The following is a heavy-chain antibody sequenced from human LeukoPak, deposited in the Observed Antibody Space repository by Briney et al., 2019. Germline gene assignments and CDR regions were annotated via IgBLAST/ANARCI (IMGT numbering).Heavy chain of an antibody. D-gene: IGHD6-19*01. V-gene: IGHV3-23*01. Sequence: PGGSLRLSCAASGFTFSSYAMSWVRQAPGKGLEWVSAFSGSGGSTYYADSVKGRFTISRDNSKNTLYLQMNSLRAEDTAVYYCARDRAMQWLKRYYYYYMDVWGKGTTVTISS. CDR2: FSGSGGST. CDR1: GFTFSSYA. J-gene: IGHJ6*03. CDR3: ARDRAMQWLKRYYYYYMDV.